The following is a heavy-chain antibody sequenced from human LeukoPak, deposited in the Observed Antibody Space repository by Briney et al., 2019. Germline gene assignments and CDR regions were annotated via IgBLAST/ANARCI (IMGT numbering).Heavy chain of an antibody. J-gene: IGHJ4*02. D-gene: IGHD3-22*01. Sequence: GGSLRLSCAASGFTFSSYGMHWVRQAPGKGLEWVAVISYDGSNKYYADSVKGRFTISRDNSKNTLYRQMNSLRAEDTAVYYCAKGRRDYYDSSGYYYYFDYWGQGTLVTVSS. V-gene: IGHV3-30*18. CDR3: AKGRRDYYDSSGYYYYFDY. CDR1: GFTFSSYG. CDR2: ISYDGSNK.